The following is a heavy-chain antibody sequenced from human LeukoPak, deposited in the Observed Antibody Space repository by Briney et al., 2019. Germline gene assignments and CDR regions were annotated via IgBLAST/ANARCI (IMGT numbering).Heavy chain of an antibody. V-gene: IGHV3-23*01. CDR2: ISGSGGST. CDR3: AKDLRYYDSSGYLTNSDY. D-gene: IGHD3-22*01. CDR1: GFTFSSYW. J-gene: IGHJ4*02. Sequence: GALRLSCAASGFTFSSYWMSWVRQAPGKGLEWVSAISGSGGSTYYADSVKGRFTISRDNSKNTLYLQMNSLRAEDTAVYYCAKDLRYYDSSGYLTNSDYWGQGTLVTVSS.